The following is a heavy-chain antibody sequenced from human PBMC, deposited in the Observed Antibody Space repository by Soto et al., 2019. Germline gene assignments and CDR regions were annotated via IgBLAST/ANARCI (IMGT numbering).Heavy chain of an antibody. D-gene: IGHD4-4*01. CDR2: ISSSSSYI. J-gene: IGHJ6*02. CDR3: ARGMSVTPYYYYGMDV. Sequence: EVQLVESGGGLVKPGGSLRLSCAASGFTFSSYSMNWVRQAPGKGLEWVSSISSSSSYIYYADSVKGRFTISRDNAKNSLYLQMNSLRAEDTAVYYCARGMSVTPYYYYGMDVWGQGTTVTVSS. CDR1: GFTFSSYS. V-gene: IGHV3-21*01.